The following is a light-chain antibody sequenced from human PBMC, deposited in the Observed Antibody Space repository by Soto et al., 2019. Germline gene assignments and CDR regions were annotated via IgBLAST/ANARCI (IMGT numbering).Light chain of an antibody. CDR2: AAS. Sequence: DIQMPQSPSTLSASAGDTVTVTCRASQGISNYLAWYQQKPGKVPKLLIYAASTLQAGVPSRFSGSGSGTDFTLTISSLQPEDVAAYYCQKYNSAPLTFGGGTKVDIK. V-gene: IGKV1-27*01. CDR3: QKYNSAPLT. CDR1: QGISNY. J-gene: IGKJ4*01.